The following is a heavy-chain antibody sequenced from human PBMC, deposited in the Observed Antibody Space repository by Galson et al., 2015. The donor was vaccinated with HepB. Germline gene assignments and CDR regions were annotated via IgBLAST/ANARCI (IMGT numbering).Heavy chain of an antibody. Sequence: SLRLSCAASGFTFSSYAMHWVRQAPGKGLEWVAVISYDGSNKYYADSVKGRFTISRDNSKNTLYLQMNSLRAEDTAVYYCARDGNYYDSSGYYNPFYYFDYWGQGTLVTVSS. V-gene: IGHV3-30*04. CDR3: ARDGNYYDSSGYYNPFYYFDY. CDR2: ISYDGSNK. CDR1: GFTFSSYA. J-gene: IGHJ4*02. D-gene: IGHD3-22*01.